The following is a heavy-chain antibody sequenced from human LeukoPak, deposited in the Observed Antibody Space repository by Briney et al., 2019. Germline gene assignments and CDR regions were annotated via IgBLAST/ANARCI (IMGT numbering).Heavy chain of an antibody. V-gene: IGHV1-24*01. CDR1: GYTLTELS. CDR3: ATEGSGSYYYYMDV. CDR2: FDPEDGET. D-gene: IGHD6-19*01. Sequence: APVKVSCKVSGYTLTELSMHWVRQAPGKGLEWMGGFDPEDGETIYAQKFQGRVTMTEDTSTDTAYMELSSLRSEDTAVYYCATEGSGSYYYYMDVWGKGTTVTVSS. J-gene: IGHJ6*03.